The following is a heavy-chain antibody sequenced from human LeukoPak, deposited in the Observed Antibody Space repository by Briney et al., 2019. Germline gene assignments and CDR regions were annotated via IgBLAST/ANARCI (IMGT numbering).Heavy chain of an antibody. Sequence: GGSLRLSCAASGFTFSTYSMNWVRQAPGKGLEWVSYISSSSSTIYYADSVKGRFTISRDNAKNSLYLQMNSLRAEDTAVYYCARDRVAARIRRGGAFDIWGQGTMVTVSS. V-gene: IGHV3-48*01. CDR1: GFTFSTYS. CDR2: ISSSSSTI. J-gene: IGHJ3*02. CDR3: ARDRVAARIRRGGAFDI. D-gene: IGHD6-6*01.